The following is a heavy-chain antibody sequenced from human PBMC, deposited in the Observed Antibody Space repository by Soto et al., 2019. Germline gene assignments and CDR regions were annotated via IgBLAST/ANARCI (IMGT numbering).Heavy chain of an antibody. CDR3: ARIYYCGWGSYSTRHYFDY. CDR1: GGTFSSYA. Sequence: QVQLVQSGAEVKKPGSSVKVSCKASGGTFSSYAISWVRQAPGQGLEWMGGIIPILGTANYAQKFQGRVTITEDESKTTANNELSSRGSEDQALYYCARIYYCGWGSYSTRHYFDYWGQGTLVTVSS. V-gene: IGHV1-69*01. D-gene: IGHD3-10*01. CDR2: IIPILGTA. J-gene: IGHJ4*02.